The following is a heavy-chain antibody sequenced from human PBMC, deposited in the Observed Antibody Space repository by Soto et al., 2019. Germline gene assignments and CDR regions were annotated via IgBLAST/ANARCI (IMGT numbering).Heavy chain of an antibody. V-gene: IGHV3-30*03. D-gene: IGHD3-10*01. CDR3: AREGVFALVPLVPPDY. J-gene: IGHJ4*02. CDR2: ISYDGSKT. Sequence: GGSLRLSCASSGFKFSSYAMHWVRQAPGKGLEWVAHISYDGSKTYYADSVKGRFTISRDESVNKLYLEMSTLRGQDTAVYFCAREGVFALVPLVPPDYWGQGVLVTVPS. CDR1: GFKFSSYA.